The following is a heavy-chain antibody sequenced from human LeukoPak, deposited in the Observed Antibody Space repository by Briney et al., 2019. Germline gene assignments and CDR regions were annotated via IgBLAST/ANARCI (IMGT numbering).Heavy chain of an antibody. D-gene: IGHD3-9*01. J-gene: IGHJ4*02. CDR3: AKGTTYYDILTGYGYPYYFDY. CDR2: ISGSGGST. Sequence: GGSLRLSCAASGFTFSSYAMSWVRQAPGKGLEWVSAISGSGGSTYYADSVKGRLTISRDNSKNTLYVQMNSLRAEDTATYYCAKGTTYYDILTGYGYPYYFDYWGQGTLVTVSS. V-gene: IGHV3-23*01. CDR1: GFTFSSYA.